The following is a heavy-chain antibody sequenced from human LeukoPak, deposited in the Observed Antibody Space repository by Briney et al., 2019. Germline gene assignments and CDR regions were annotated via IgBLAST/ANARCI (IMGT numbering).Heavy chain of an antibody. J-gene: IGHJ6*03. Sequence: SVKVSCKASGGTFSSYAISWVRQAPGQGLEWMGGIIPIFGTANYAQKFQGRVTITTDESTSTAYMELSSLRSEDTAVYYCARGPAGRITMVRGVTTYYYYYIDVWGKGTTVTVSS. V-gene: IGHV1-69*05. D-gene: IGHD3-10*01. CDR1: GGTFSSYA. CDR3: ARGPAGRITMVRGVTTYYYYYIDV. CDR2: IIPIFGTA.